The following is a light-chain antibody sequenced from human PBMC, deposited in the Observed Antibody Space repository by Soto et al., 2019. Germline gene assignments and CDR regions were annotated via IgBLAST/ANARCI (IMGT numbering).Light chain of an antibody. J-gene: IGKJ2*01. Sequence: DIVMTQSPDSLAVSLGERATINCKSSQSLLYSSNNKNYLAWYQQKPGQPPKLLIYWASTRESGVPDRFSGSGSGTDFTLTISSLQAEDVAVYHCQQYYSPPYTFGQGTKLEIK. CDR3: QQYYSPPYT. CDR1: QSLLYSSNNKNY. V-gene: IGKV4-1*01. CDR2: WAS.